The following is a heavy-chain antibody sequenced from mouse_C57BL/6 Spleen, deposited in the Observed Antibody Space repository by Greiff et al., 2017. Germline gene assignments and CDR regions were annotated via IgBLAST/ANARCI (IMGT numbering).Heavy chain of an antibody. CDR1: GFTFSSYA. V-gene: IGHV5-4*01. CDR3: ARGTYGSSYGYFDV. Sequence: DVLLVESGGGLVKPGGSLKLSCAASGFTFSSYAMSWVRQTPEKRLEWVATISDGGSYTYYPDNVKGRFTISRDNPRNNLYLQMSHLQSEDTAMYYCARGTYGSSYGYFDVGGTGTTITVTS. J-gene: IGHJ1*03. D-gene: IGHD1-1*01. CDR2: ISDGGSYT.